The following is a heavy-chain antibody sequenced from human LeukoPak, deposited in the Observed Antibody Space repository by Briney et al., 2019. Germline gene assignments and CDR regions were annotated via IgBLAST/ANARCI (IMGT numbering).Heavy chain of an antibody. V-gene: IGHV3-7*03. D-gene: IGHD6-19*01. Sequence: GGSLRLSCAASGFTFSSSWMSWLRQAPGKGLEWVANIKPDESEKYYVDSVRGRFTISRDNARNSLYLQMNRLRADDTAVYYCARDGSGWSAHWGQGTLVTVSS. CDR1: GFTFSSSW. CDR2: IKPDESEK. CDR3: ARDGSGWSAH. J-gene: IGHJ4*02.